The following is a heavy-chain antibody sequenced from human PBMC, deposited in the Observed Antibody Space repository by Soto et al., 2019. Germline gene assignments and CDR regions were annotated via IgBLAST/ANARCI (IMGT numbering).Heavy chain of an antibody. CDR2: ISAYNGNT. J-gene: IGHJ4*02. D-gene: IGHD4-17*01. CDR1: GYTFTSYG. CDR3: ARGDIGATVTPG. Sequence: QVQLVQSGAEVKKPGASVKVSCKASGYTFTSYGITWVRQAPGQGLEWMGWISAYNGNTTYAQKLQGRVTMTADASTSTAYMELRSPRSDDTAVYYCARGDIGATVTPGWGQGTLVTVSS. V-gene: IGHV1-18*01.